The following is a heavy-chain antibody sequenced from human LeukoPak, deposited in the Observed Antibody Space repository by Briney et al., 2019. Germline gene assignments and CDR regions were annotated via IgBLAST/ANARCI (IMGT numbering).Heavy chain of an antibody. Sequence: ASVKVSCKASGGTFSSYAISWVRQAPGQGLEWMGGIIPIFGTVNYAQKFQGRVTITADASTVTAYMELSSLRTEDTAVYYCARDRQYKYYYDSSGYDAFDIWGQGIMVTVSS. CDR2: IIPIFGTV. J-gene: IGHJ3*02. V-gene: IGHV1-69*13. D-gene: IGHD3-22*01. CDR1: GGTFSSYA. CDR3: ARDRQYKYYYDSSGYDAFDI.